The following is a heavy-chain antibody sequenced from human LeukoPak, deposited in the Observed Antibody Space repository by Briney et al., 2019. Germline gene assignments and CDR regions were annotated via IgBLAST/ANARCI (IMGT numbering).Heavy chain of an antibody. J-gene: IGHJ6*02. CDR1: GYTFTSYD. Sequence: ASVKVSCKASGYTFTSYDINWVRQATGQGLEWMGWMNPNSGNTGYAQKFQGRVTMTRNTSISTAYMELSSLRSEDTAVYYCARGPGYSYGYYYYYYYGMDVWGQGTTVTVSS. CDR3: ARGPGYSYGYYYYYYYGMDV. CDR2: MNPNSGNT. D-gene: IGHD5-18*01. V-gene: IGHV1-8*01.